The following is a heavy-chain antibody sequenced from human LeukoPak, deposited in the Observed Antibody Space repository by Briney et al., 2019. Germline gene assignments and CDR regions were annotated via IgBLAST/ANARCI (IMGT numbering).Heavy chain of an antibody. CDR3: ARLGGYYDPLDY. D-gene: IGHD3-22*01. CDR1: GGSISSSTYY. V-gene: IGHV4-39*01. CDR2: IHYSGST. J-gene: IGHJ4*02. Sequence: PSETLSLTCTVSGGSISSSTYYWAWIRQPPGKGLEWTATIHYSGSTYYNPSLRSRVTLSVETSKNQFSLHLRSVTAADTAVYYCARLGGYYDPLDYWGRGTLVTVSS.